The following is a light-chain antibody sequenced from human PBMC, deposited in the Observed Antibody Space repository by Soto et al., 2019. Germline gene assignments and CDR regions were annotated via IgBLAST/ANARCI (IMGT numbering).Light chain of an antibody. CDR2: DAS. Sequence: EIVLTQSPATLSLSPGERATLSCWASQSISSYLAWYQQKPDQAPRLLIYDASNRATGIPARFSGSGSRTDFTLTISSLEPEDFAVYYCHQRSTWPFTFGPGTKVDIK. CDR3: HQRSTWPFT. J-gene: IGKJ3*01. CDR1: QSISSY. V-gene: IGKV3-11*01.